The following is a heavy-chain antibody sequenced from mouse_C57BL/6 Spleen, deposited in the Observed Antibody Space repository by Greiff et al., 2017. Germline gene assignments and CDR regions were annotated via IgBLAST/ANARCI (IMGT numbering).Heavy chain of an antibody. CDR2: IYPGGGYT. D-gene: IGHD1-1*01. J-gene: IGHJ2*01. CDR1: GYTFTNYW. V-gene: IGHV1-63*01. Sequence: VQLQQSGAELVRPGTSVKMSCKASGYTFTNYWIGWAKQRPGHGLEWIGDIYPGGGYTNYNEKFKGKATLTADKSSSTAYMQFSSLTSEDSAVYFGASDYYGSPLDYWGQGTTLTVSS. CDR3: ASDYYGSPLDY.